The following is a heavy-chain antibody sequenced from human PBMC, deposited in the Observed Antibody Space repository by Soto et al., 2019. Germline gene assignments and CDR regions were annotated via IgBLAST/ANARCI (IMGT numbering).Heavy chain of an antibody. CDR1: GGSISSYY. CDR2: IYYSGST. Sequence: QVQLQESGPGLVKPSETLSLTCTVSGGSISSYYWSWIRQPPGKGLEWIGYIYYSGSTNYNPSLKSRVTISVDTSKNQFSLKLSSVTAADTAVYYCARRYCGGDCYSSAWFDPWGQGTLVTVSS. D-gene: IGHD2-21*02. V-gene: IGHV4-59*01. CDR3: ARRYCGGDCYSSAWFDP. J-gene: IGHJ5*02.